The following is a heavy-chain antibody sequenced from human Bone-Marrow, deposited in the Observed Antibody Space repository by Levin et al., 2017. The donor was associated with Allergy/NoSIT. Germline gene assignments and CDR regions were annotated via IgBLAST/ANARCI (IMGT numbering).Heavy chain of an antibody. CDR2: IKQDGSEK. Sequence: AGGSLRLSCAASGFSLSPYWMSWVRQAPGKGLEWVANIKQDGSEKNYVDSVKGRFTISRDNAKKSLFLEMNSLRVEDTAVYYCARDDAFDLWGQGTMVAVSS. CDR3: ARDDAFDL. J-gene: IGHJ3*01. V-gene: IGHV3-7*04. CDR1: GFSLSPYW.